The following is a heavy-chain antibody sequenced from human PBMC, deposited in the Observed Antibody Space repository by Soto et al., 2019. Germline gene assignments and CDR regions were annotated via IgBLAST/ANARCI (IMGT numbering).Heavy chain of an antibody. Sequence: QVQLVQSGAEVKKPGSSVKVSCKASGGTFSSYAISWVRQAPGQGLEWMGGIIPIFGTANYAQKFQGRVTITEDESTSTAYIDVSSLESEDTAVYYFASAYYGILPGYYKGYYYGMDVWGQGTTGTVSS. CDR1: GGTFSSYA. CDR2: IIPIFGTA. V-gene: IGHV1-69*12. CDR3: ASAYYGILPGYYKGYYYGMDV. J-gene: IGHJ6*02. D-gene: IGHD3-9*01.